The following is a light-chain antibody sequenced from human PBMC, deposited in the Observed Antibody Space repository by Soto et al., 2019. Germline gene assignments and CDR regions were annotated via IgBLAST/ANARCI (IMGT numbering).Light chain of an antibody. CDR2: GTS. CDR3: QQYGDGNSPRYS. V-gene: IGKV3-20*01. CDR1: QSVNSNY. J-gene: IGKJ2*03. Sequence: EIVLTQSPGTLSLSPGERVTLSCRASQSVNSNYLAWYQQKPGPAPRLLIYGTSSRATDIPDRFSGSGSGTDFTHTISRLEPEDFSVYYCQQYGDGNSPRYSFGQGTKLEIK.